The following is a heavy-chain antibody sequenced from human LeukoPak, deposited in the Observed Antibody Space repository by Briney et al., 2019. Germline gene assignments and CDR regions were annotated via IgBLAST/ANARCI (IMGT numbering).Heavy chain of an antibody. J-gene: IGHJ4*02. V-gene: IGHV3-7*01. CDR2: IKQDGSEK. CDR1: GFTFSSYW. CDR3: ARDQGLWFGYEIDY. Sequence: GGSLRLSCAASGFTFSSYWMSWVRQAPGEGLEWVANIKQDGSEKYYVDSVKGRFTISRDNAKNSLYLQMNSLRAEDTAVYYCARDQGLWFGYEIDYWGQGTLVTVSS. D-gene: IGHD3-10*01.